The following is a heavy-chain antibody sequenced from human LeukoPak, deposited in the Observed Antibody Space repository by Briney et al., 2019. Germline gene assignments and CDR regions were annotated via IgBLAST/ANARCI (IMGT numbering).Heavy chain of an antibody. V-gene: IGHV3-49*03. J-gene: IGHJ4*02. CDR3: TRVRGYSYGYFDY. CDR2: IRSKAYGGTT. D-gene: IGHD5-18*01. Sequence: SGGSLRLSCTASGFTFGDYAMSWFRQAPGKGLEWVGFIRSKAYGGTTEYAASVKGRFTISRDDSKSIAYLQMNGLKTEDTAVYYCTRVRGYSYGYFDYWGQGTLVTDSS. CDR1: GFTFGDYA.